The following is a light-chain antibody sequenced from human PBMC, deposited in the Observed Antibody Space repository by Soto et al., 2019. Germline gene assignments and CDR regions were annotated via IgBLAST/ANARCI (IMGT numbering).Light chain of an antibody. CDR1: ESIVNY. CDR2: DAS. Sequence: EIVLTQSPATLSLSPGERATLSCRANESIVNYLAWYQQKPGQAPRLLIYDASNRAAGIPTRFSGSGSGTDFTLTISRLQPEDFPVYYCQQRRTSVTFGQGTKLEIK. V-gene: IGKV3-11*01. J-gene: IGKJ2*01. CDR3: QQRRTSVT.